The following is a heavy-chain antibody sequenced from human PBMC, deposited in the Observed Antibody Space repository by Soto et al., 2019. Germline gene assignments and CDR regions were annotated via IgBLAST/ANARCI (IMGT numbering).Heavy chain of an antibody. V-gene: IGHV4-59*01. J-gene: IGHJ6*03. CDR1: GDSISSYY. Sequence: PSETLSLTCTVSGDSISSYYWTWIRQPPGEGLEWLGYIYFTVSTNYNPSLKSRVTISLDTSKNQFSLNLTSVTAADTAVYFCARILRYFVWLPLPAENYYYYYMDVWGKGTTDTV. D-gene: IGHD3-9*01. CDR2: IYFTVST. CDR3: ARILRYFVWLPLPAENYYYYYMDV.